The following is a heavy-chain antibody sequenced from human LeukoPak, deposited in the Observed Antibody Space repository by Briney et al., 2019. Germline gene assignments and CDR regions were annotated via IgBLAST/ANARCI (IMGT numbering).Heavy chain of an antibody. V-gene: IGHV4-59*01. CDR3: ARVVYSGYDFRGAMDV. D-gene: IGHD5-12*01. Sequence: SETLSLTCGVYGGSLSGDYWRWVRQPPGKGLGWIGYIYYTGSTNHNPSLKSRVTISVDTSKNQFSLKLSSVTAADTAVYYCARVVYSGYDFRGAMDVWGKGTTVTVSS. CDR1: GGSLSGDY. CDR2: IYYTGST. J-gene: IGHJ6*03.